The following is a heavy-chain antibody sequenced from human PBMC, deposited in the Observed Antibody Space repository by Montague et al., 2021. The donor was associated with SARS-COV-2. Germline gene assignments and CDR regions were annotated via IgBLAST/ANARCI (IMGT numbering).Heavy chain of an antibody. CDR2: IYYSEST. CDR1: GGSISSSSYY. Sequence: SETLSLTCTVSGGSISSSSYYWGWIRQPPGKGLEWIGSIYYSESTYYNPSLKSRVTISVDTSKNQFSLKLSSVTAADTAVYYCARDLNEYSSSGGFDYWGQGTLVTVSS. J-gene: IGHJ4*02. CDR3: ARDLNEYSSSGGFDY. D-gene: IGHD6-6*01. V-gene: IGHV4-39*07.